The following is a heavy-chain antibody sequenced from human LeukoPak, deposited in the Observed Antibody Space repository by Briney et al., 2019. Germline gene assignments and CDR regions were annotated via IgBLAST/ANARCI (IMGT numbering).Heavy chain of an antibody. CDR2: LRYDETTK. Sequence: GGSLRLSCAASGFTFSNFGMNWVRQSPGKGLEWLAFLRYDETTKNYADSVKGRFTISRDNSKNTLFLQMNSLRAEDTALYYCARAQGYSYGYNYFDYWGQGTLVTVSS. J-gene: IGHJ4*02. CDR1: GFTFSNFG. V-gene: IGHV3-30*02. D-gene: IGHD5-18*01. CDR3: ARAQGYSYGYNYFDY.